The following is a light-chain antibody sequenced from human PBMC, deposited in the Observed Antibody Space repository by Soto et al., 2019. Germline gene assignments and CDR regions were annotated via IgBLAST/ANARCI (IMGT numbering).Light chain of an antibody. CDR1: SSDVGDYDY. Sequence: QSALTQPASVSGSPGQSITISCTGTSSDVGDYDYVSWYQQYAGKAPKTMIYEVSNRPSGVSNRFSGSKSGNTASLTISGLQAEDEADYYCSSYRSSNTLLFGGGTKLTVL. V-gene: IGLV2-14*01. J-gene: IGLJ2*01. CDR2: EVS. CDR3: SSYRSSNTLL.